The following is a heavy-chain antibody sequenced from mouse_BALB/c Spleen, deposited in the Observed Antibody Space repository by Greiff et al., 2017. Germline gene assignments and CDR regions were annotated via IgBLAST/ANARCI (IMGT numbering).Heavy chain of an antibody. J-gene: IGHJ1*01. Sequence: VKVVESGAELVRPGASVTLSCKASGYTFTDYEMHWVKQTPVHGLEWIGAIDPETGGTAYNQKFKGKATLTADKSSSTAYMELRSLTSEDSAVYYCTRRAYGNWYFDVWGAGTTVTVSS. CDR2: IDPETGGT. V-gene: IGHV1-15*01. CDR3: TRRAYGNWYFDV. D-gene: IGHD2-1*01. CDR1: GYTFTDYE.